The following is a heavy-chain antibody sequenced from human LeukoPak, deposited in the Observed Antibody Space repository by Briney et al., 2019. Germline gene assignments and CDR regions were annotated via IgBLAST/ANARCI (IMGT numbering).Heavy chain of an antibody. CDR1: GGTFSSYA. J-gene: IGHJ5*02. D-gene: IGHD3-3*01. Sequence: GASVKVSCKASGGTFSSYAISWVRQAPGQGLEWMGGIIPIFGTANYAQKFQGRVTITADESTSTAYMELSSLRSEDTAVYYCARRVLARITTAFDPWGQGTLVTVSS. CDR2: IIPIFGTA. CDR3: ARRVLARITTAFDP. V-gene: IGHV1-69*01.